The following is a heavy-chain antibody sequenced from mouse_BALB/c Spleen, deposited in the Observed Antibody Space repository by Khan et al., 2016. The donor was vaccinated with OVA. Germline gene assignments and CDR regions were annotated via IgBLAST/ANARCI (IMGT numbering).Heavy chain of an antibody. CDR3: ARVNYGSRDYFDY. CDR2: ILPGSGSR. D-gene: IGHD1-1*01. CDR1: GYTFSGYW. Sequence: QVQLKQSGAELMKPGASVKISCKATGYTFSGYWLEWVKQRPGHGLEWIGEILPGSGSRNYNEKFKGKATFTADISSKTTYMQLSSLTSEDSAFYYCARVNYGSRDYFDYWGQGTTLTVSS. V-gene: IGHV1-9*01. J-gene: IGHJ2*01.